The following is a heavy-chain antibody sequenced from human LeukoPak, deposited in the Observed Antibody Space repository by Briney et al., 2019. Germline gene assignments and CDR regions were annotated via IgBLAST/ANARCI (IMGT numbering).Heavy chain of an antibody. V-gene: IGHV3-53*01. CDR3: ARGFITSYFDY. Sequence: GGSLRLSCAASEFNVSSNYMSWVRQAPGKGLEWVSVIYSGGTTYYGDSVKGRFTISRDNSKNTLNLQTNSLRAEDTAVYYCARGFITSYFDYWGQGTLVTVSS. CDR1: EFNVSSNY. CDR2: IYSGGTT. D-gene: IGHD1-20*01. J-gene: IGHJ4*02.